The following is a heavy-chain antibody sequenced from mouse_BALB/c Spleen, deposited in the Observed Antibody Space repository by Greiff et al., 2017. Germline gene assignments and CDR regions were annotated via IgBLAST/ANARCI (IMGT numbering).Heavy chain of an antibody. D-gene: IGHD1-1*01. V-gene: IGHV3-6*02. Sequence: EVQLVESGPGLVKPSQSLSLTCSVTGYSITSGYYWNWIRQFPGNKLEWMGYISYDGSNNYNPSLKNRISITRDTSKNQFFLKLNSVTTEDTATYYCAREHYYGSSPFAYWGQGTLVTVSA. CDR1: GYSITSGYY. CDR3: AREHYYGSSPFAY. J-gene: IGHJ3*01. CDR2: ISYDGSN.